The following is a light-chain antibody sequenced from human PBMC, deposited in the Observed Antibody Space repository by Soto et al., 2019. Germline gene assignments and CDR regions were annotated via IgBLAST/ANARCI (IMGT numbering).Light chain of an antibody. Sequence: QSVLTQPPSVSGAPGQRVTISCTGSSSNIGAGYDVHWYQQLPGTAPKLLIYGNSHRPSGVPDRFSSSKSGTSASLAITGLQAEDEADYYCQAYDSSLSGWVFGGGTKLTVL. V-gene: IGLV1-40*01. CDR2: GNS. J-gene: IGLJ3*02. CDR1: SSNIGAGYD. CDR3: QAYDSSLSGWV.